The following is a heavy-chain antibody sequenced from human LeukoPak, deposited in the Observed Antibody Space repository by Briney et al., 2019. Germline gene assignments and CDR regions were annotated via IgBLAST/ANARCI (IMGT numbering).Heavy chain of an antibody. D-gene: IGHD3-9*01. V-gene: IGHV3-53*01. Sequence: GGSLRISCAASGFTLSSKYMTWVRQVPDRGLEWVSIIFRSGTTYYADSVKGRFIISRDNSKNMVYLQMNSLRVDDAAVYYCARLDIGETDAFDIWGQGTLVTVSS. CDR2: IFRSGTT. J-gene: IGHJ3*02. CDR3: ARLDIGETDAFDI. CDR1: GFTLSSKY.